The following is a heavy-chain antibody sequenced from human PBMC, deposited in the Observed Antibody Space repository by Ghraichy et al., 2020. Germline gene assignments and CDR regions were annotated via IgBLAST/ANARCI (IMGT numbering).Heavy chain of an antibody. CDR1: GFTFSSYW. D-gene: IGHD4-17*01. J-gene: IGHJ3*02. Sequence: GGSLRLSCAASGFTFSSYWMSWVRQAPGKGLEWVANIKQDGSEKYYVDSVKGRFTISRDNAKNSLYLQMNSLRAEDTAVYYCARDDYGDYAAFDIWGQGTMVTVSS. CDR2: IKQDGSEK. V-gene: IGHV3-7*01. CDR3: ARDDYGDYAAFDI.